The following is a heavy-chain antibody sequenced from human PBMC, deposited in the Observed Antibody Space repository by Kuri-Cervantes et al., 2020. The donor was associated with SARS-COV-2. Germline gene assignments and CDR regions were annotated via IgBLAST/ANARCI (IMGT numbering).Heavy chain of an antibody. Sequence: SVKVSCKASGGTFSSYAISWVRQAPGQGLEWMGGINPIFGTANYAQKFQGRVTITADKSTSTAYMELSSLRSEDTAVYYCARRVRGEWISQYYFDYWGQGTLVTVSS. V-gene: IGHV1-69*06. CDR3: ARRVRGEWISQYYFDY. CDR1: GGTFSSYA. CDR2: INPIFGTA. D-gene: IGHD3-3*01. J-gene: IGHJ4*02.